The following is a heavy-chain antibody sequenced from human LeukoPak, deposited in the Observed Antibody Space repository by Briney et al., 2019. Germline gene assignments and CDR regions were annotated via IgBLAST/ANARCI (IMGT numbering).Heavy chain of an antibody. V-gene: IGHV3-23*01. Sequence: GGSLRLSCAASGFTFSSYAMTWVRQAPGKGLEWVSAISGSGGSTYYADSVKGRFTISRDNSKNTLYLQMNSLRAEDTAVYYCAKARIVGATRWTDFAYWGQGPLVTVSS. CDR2: ISGSGGST. J-gene: IGHJ4*02. CDR3: AKARIVGATRWTDFAY. CDR1: GFTFSSYA. D-gene: IGHD1-26*01.